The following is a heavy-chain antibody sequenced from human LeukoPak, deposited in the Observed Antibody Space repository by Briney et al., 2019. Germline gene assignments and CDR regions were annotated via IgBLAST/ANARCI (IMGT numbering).Heavy chain of an antibody. CDR1: GYTFTGYY. CDR2: INPNSGGT. J-gene: IGHJ6*02. CDR3: ARDPVVVPTARYYYYYGMDV. V-gene: IGHV1-2*04. D-gene: IGHD2-2*01. Sequence: ASVKVSCKASGYTFTGYYMHWVRQAPGQGLEWMGWINPNSGGTNYAQKFQGWVTMTRDTSISTAYMELSRLRSEDTAVYYCARDPVVVPTARYYYYYGMDVWGQGTTVTVSS.